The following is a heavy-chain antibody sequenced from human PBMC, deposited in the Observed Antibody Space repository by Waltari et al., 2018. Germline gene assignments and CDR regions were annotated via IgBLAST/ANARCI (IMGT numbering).Heavy chain of an antibody. D-gene: IGHD6-19*01. Sequence: QVQLQESGPGLVKPSEPLSLTCTVSGGSISSYYRSWIRQPPGKGLEWIGYISNSGSTNYNPSLKSRVTISVDTSKNQFSLKLSSVTAADTAMYYCARGSGWYYYWGQGTLVTVSS. CDR3: ARGSGWYYY. V-gene: IGHV4-59*01. CDR1: GGSISSYY. J-gene: IGHJ4*02. CDR2: ISNSGST.